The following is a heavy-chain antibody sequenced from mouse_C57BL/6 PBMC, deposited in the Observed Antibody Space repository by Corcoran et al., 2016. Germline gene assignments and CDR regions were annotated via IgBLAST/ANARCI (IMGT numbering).Heavy chain of an antibody. V-gene: IGHV9-3*01. CDR3: AHYYGSSPWFAY. J-gene: IGHJ3*01. D-gene: IGHD1-1*01. Sequence: QIQLVQSGPELKKPGETVKISCKASGYTFTTYGMSWVKQAPGKGLKWMGWINTYSGVPTYADDFKGRFAFSLETSASTAYLQINNLKNEDTATYFCAHYYGSSPWFAYWGQGTLVTVSA. CDR1: GYTFTTYG. CDR2: INTYSGVP.